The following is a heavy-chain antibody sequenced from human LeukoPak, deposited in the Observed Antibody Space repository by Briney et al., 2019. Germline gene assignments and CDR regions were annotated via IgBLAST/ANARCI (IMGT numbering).Heavy chain of an antibody. V-gene: IGHV4-39*02. CDR3: ARLVCGGGSCPAEFDY. J-gene: IGHJ4*02. D-gene: IGHD2-15*01. CDR1: GGSINSGGYH. CDR2: IYYSGST. Sequence: SETLSLTCTVSGGSINSGGYHWSWIRQPPGKGLEWIGSIYYSGSTYYNPSLNSRVTMFIDMSKNHFSLKMSSVTATDTAVYYCARLVCGGGSCPAEFDYWGQGTLVTVSS.